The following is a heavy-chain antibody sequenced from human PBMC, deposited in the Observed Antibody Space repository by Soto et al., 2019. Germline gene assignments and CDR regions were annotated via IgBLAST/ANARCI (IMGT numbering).Heavy chain of an antibody. Sequence: QVQLQESGPGLVKPSETLSLTCTVSGGSIGSNSYYWSWIRQHPDKGLEWIGYISYTGNSYYTPSLKSRVSISRDMSKNQFSLTRTSVTAADTAAYYCARAVESHYLVHWGQGTLVTVSS. CDR3: ARAVESHYLVH. V-gene: IGHV4-31*03. J-gene: IGHJ4*02. CDR2: ISYTGNS. D-gene: IGHD2-15*01. CDR1: GGSIGSNSYY.